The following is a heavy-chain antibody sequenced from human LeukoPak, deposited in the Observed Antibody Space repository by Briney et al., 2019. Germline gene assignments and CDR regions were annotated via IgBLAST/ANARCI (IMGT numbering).Heavy chain of an antibody. CDR2: IYYIRST. CDR1: GGSISSYY. Sequence: SETLSLTCTVSGGSISSYYWSWIRQPPGKGLEWIGYIYYIRSTNYNPSLKSRVTISVDTSKNQFSLKLSSVTAADTAVYYWARGAYDILTGGVNYYYYGMDVWGQGTTVTVSS. CDR3: ARGAYDILTGGVNYYYYGMDV. D-gene: IGHD3-9*01. V-gene: IGHV4-59*01. J-gene: IGHJ6*02.